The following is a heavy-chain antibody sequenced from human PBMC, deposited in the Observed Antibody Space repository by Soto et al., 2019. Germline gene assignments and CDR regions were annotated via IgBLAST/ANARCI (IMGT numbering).Heavy chain of an antibody. V-gene: IGHV1-18*01. D-gene: IGHD3-22*01. Sequence: QIQLVQSGTEVKRPGASVKVSCRVAGYTFTGYGISWVRQAPGQGLEGIGWVSGSNGDTKYVENYQGRVTMTIETSRSTAYKELRSVRSDETALYYCASDISYYHDDSGYSNCDYWGQGTLVTVS. J-gene: IGHJ4*02. CDR2: VSGSNGDT. CDR1: GYTFTGYG. CDR3: ASDISYYHDDSGYSNCDY.